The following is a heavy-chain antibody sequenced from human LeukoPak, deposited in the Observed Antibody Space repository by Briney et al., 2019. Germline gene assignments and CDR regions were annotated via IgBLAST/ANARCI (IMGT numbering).Heavy chain of an antibody. CDR2: INHSGST. J-gene: IGHJ5*02. CDR3: ARDFGSGNWFDP. D-gene: IGHD6-25*01. Sequence: PSETLSLTCAVYGGSFSGYYWSWIRQPPGKGLEWIGEINHSGSTNYNPSLKSRVTMSVDTSKNQFSLKLSSVTAADTAVYYCARDFGSGNWFDPWGQGTLVTVSS. CDR1: GGSFSGYY. V-gene: IGHV4-34*01.